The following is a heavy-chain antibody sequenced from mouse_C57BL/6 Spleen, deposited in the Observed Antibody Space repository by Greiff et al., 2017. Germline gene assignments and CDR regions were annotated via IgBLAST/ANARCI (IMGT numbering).Heavy chain of an antibody. Sequence: QVQLQQSGAELARPGASVKLSCKASGYTFTSYGISWVKQRTGQGLEWIGELYPRSGNTYYNEKFKGKATLTADKASSTAYMELRSLTSEDSAVYFCARQDSNYEEPYYFDYWGQGTTLTVSS. D-gene: IGHD2-5*01. V-gene: IGHV1-81*01. J-gene: IGHJ2*01. CDR3: ARQDSNYEEPYYFDY. CDR2: LYPRSGNT. CDR1: GYTFTSYG.